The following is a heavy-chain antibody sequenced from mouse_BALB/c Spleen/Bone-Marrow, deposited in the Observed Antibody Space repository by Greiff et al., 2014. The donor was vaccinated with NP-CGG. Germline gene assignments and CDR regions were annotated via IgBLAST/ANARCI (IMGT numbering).Heavy chain of an antibody. D-gene: IGHD1-1*01. J-gene: IGHJ3*01. CDR3: AVYYYGSSGFAY. V-gene: IGHV14-3*02. Sequence: EVKLMESGAELVKPGASVKLSCTASGFNIKDTYMHWAKQRPEQGLEWIGRIDPANGNTKYDPKFQGKATITADTSSNTAYLQLSSLTSEDTAVHYCAVYYYGSSGFAYWGQGTLVTVSA. CDR1: GFNIKDTY. CDR2: IDPANGNT.